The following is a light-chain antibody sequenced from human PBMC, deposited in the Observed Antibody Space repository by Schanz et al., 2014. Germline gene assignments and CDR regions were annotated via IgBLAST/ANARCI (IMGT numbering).Light chain of an antibody. V-gene: IGLV2-23*02. J-gene: IGLJ2*01. CDR3: CSYSGTNKGMI. Sequence: QSALTQPASVSGSPGQSITISCTGTSSDVGNYDLVSWYRHYPGKAPKLLIYEVTKRPSGVSNRFSGSKSDNTASLTISGLQTEDGADYYCCSYSGTNKGMIFGGGTKVTVL. CDR2: EVT. CDR1: SSDVGNYDL.